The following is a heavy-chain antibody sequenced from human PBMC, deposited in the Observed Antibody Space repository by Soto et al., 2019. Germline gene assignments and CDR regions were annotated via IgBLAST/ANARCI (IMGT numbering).Heavy chain of an antibody. CDR1: GFTVSSNY. Sequence: PGGSLRLSCAASGFTVSSNYMSWVRQAPGKGLEWVSAISGSGGSTYYADSVKGRFTISRDNSKNTLYLQMNSLRAEDTAVYYCAKENPKRWLQSYFDYWGQGTLVTVSS. V-gene: IGHV3-23*01. CDR2: ISGSGGST. J-gene: IGHJ4*02. D-gene: IGHD5-12*01. CDR3: AKENPKRWLQSYFDY.